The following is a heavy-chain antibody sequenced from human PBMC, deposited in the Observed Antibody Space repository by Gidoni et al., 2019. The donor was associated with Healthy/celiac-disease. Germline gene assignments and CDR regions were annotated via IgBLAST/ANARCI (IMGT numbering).Heavy chain of an antibody. D-gene: IGHD2-2*02. V-gene: IGHV1-8*01. CDR2: MNPNSGNT. Sequence: QVQLVQSGAEVKKPGASVTVSCKASGYTFTSYDINWVRQATGQGLEWMGWMNPNSGNTCYAQKFQGRVTMTRNTSISTAYMELSSLRSEDTAVYYCARVSGVYCSSTSCYTRARFDYWGQGTLVTVSS. CDR3: ARVSGVYCSSTSCYTRARFDY. J-gene: IGHJ4*02. CDR1: GYTFTSYD.